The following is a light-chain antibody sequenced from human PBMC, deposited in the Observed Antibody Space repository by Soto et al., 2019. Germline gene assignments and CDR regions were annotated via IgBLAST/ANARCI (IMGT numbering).Light chain of an antibody. Sequence: EIVLTQSPGTLSLSPGERATLSCRASQSVSSSYLAWYQQKPGQAPRLLIYGASSRATGIPDRFSGSGSGTDSPLTIRRLEPEDFAVYSCQQYGSPSFTFGPGTTVDIK. CDR1: QSVSSSY. CDR3: QQYGSPSFT. V-gene: IGKV3-20*01. J-gene: IGKJ3*01. CDR2: GAS.